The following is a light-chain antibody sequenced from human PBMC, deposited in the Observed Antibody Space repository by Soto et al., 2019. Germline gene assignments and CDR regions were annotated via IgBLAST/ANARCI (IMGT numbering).Light chain of an antibody. CDR3: QQRSNWLFT. CDR2: DAS. J-gene: IGKJ3*01. Sequence: EIVLTQSPATLSLSPGERATLSCRASQSVSSYLAWYQQKPGQAPRLLIYDASNRATGIPARFSGSGSGTYLTLTISSLDPEDFAVYYCQQRSNWLFTFGPGTKVDI. V-gene: IGKV3-11*01. CDR1: QSVSSY.